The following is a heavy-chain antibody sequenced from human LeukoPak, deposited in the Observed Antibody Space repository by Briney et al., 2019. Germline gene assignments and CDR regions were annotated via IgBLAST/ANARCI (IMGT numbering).Heavy chain of an antibody. CDR1: GFTFSNYW. CDR3: ARDLRTPSDTNIAIDY. CDR2: INSDGRIA. J-gene: IGHJ4*02. V-gene: IGHV3-74*01. D-gene: IGHD4-23*01. Sequence: GGSLRLSXAASGFTFSNYWMHWVRQGPGKGLVWLSRINSDGRIASYADSVKGRFTISRDNAKNTLYPQMNSLRAEDTAVYYCARDLRTPSDTNIAIDYWGQGTLVTVSS.